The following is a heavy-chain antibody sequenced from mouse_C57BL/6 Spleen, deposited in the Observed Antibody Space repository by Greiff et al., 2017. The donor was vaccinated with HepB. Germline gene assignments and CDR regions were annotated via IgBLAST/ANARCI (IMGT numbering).Heavy chain of an antibody. D-gene: IGHD3-2*02. CDR2: ISYDGSN. Sequence: VQLKESGPGLVKPSQSLSLTCSVTGYSITSGYYWNWIRQFPGNKLEWMGYISYDGSNNYNPSLKNRISITRDTSKNQFFLKLNSVTTEDTATYYCARRQLRLYFDYWGQGTTLTVSS. CDR1: GYSITSGYY. CDR3: ARRQLRLYFDY. V-gene: IGHV3-6*01. J-gene: IGHJ2*01.